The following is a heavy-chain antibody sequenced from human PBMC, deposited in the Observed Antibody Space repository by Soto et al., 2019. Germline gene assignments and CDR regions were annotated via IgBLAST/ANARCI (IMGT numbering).Heavy chain of an antibody. J-gene: IGHJ4*01. CDR3: TRVGSGDYVYDY. D-gene: IGHD4-17*01. CDR1: GFTFSSYD. CDR2: IGTAGDT. Sequence: GGSLRLSCAASGFTFSSYDMHRVRQTIGRRLEWVSAIGTAGDTYYPDSVKGRFTISRENAKNSLYLQMNSLTAGDTAVYYCTRVGSGDYVYDYWGHGTLVTVSS. V-gene: IGHV3-13*01.